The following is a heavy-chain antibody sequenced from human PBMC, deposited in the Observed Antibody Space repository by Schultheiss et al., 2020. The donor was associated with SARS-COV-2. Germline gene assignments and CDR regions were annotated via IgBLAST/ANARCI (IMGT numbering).Heavy chain of an antibody. CDR3: ARGYYDSSGYYDY. CDR2: IKSKTDGGTT. D-gene: IGHD3-22*01. V-gene: IGHV3-15*01. Sequence: GGSLRLSCAASGSSFSDQFMDWVRQAPGSGLEWVGRIKSKTDGGTTDYAAPVKGRFTISRDDSKNTLYLQMNSLKTEDTAVYYCARGYYDSSGYYDYWGQGTLVTVSS. CDR1: GSSFSDQF. J-gene: IGHJ4*02.